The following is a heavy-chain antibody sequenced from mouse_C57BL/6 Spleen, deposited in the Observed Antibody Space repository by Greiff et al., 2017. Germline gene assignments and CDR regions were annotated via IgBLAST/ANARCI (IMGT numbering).Heavy chain of an antibody. D-gene: IGHD2-2*01. CDR2: IYPGDGDT. V-gene: IGHV1-82*01. CDR1: GYAFSSSW. CDR3: ASYGCDAMDY. Sequence: QVQLQQSGPELVKPGASVKISCKASGYAFSSSWMNWVKQRPGKGLEWIGRIYPGDGDTNYNGKFKGKATLTEDKSSSTAYMQRSSLTSEDSAVYFCASYGCDAMDYWGQGTSVTVSS. J-gene: IGHJ4*01.